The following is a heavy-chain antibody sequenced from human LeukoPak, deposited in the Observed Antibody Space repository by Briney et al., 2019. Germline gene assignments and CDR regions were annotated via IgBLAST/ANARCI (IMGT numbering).Heavy chain of an antibody. CDR3: ARGVAVGNYFAP. CDR1: GGSISTYY. Sequence: PSETLSLTCTLSGGSISTYYWSWIRQPPGKGLEWLGYIYYTGSTNYNPSLKSPVTISLNTSKKQFSLSLGSLTAADTAVYYCARGVAVGNYFAPWGQGTLVTVSS. CDR2: IYYTGST. D-gene: IGHD6-19*01. J-gene: IGHJ5*02. V-gene: IGHV4-59*08.